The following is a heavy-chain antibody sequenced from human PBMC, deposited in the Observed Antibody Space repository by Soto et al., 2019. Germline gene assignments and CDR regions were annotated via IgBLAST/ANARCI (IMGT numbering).Heavy chain of an antibody. V-gene: IGHV4-34*01. D-gene: IGHD3-10*01. CDR1: GGSFSGYY. CDR2: INHSGST. Sequence: SETLSLTCAVYGGSFSGYYWSWIRQPPGKGLEWIGEINHSGSTNYNPSLKSRVTISVDTSKNQFSLKLSSVTAADTAVYYCASFAGSGSYVFSWIDPWGQGTLVTVSS. J-gene: IGHJ5*02. CDR3: ASFAGSGSYVFSWIDP.